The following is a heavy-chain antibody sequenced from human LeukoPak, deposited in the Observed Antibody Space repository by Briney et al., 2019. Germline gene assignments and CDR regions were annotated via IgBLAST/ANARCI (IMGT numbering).Heavy chain of an antibody. V-gene: IGHV4-34*01. Sequence: NSSETLSLXCAVYGGSFSGYYWSWIRQPPGKGLEWIGEINHSGSTNYNPSLKSRVTISVDTSKNQFSLKLSSVTAADTAVYYCAADSSSRDYWGQGTLVTVSS. D-gene: IGHD6-6*01. CDR2: INHSGST. J-gene: IGHJ4*02. CDR3: AADSSSRDY. CDR1: GGSFSGYY.